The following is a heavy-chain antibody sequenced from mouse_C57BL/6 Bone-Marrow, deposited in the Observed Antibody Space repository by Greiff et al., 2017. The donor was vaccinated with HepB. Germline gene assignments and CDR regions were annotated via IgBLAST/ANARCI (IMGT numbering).Heavy chain of an antibody. D-gene: IGHD1-1*01. J-gene: IGHJ3*01. V-gene: IGHV5-9*01. CDR3: ARRGYYYGSSFAY. Sequence: EVKLMESGGGLVKPGGSLKLSCAASGFTFSSYTMSWVRQTPEKRLEWVATISGGGGNTYYPDSVKGRFTISRDNAKNTLYLQMSSLRSEDTALYYCARRGYYYGSSFAYWGQGTLVTVSA. CDR2: ISGGGGNT. CDR1: GFTFSSYT.